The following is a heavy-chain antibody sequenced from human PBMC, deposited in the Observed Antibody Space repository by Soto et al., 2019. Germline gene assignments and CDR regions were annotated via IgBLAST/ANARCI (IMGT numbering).Heavy chain of an antibody. Sequence: QVQLVQSGAEVKKPGSSVKVSCKASGGTFSSYTISWVRQAPGQGLEWMGRIIPILGIANYAQKFQGRVTITAVKSTSTAYMELSSLRSEDTAVSYCASRYDSSDYWGQGTLLTVSS. D-gene: IGHD3-22*01. CDR3: ASRYDSSDY. V-gene: IGHV1-69*02. J-gene: IGHJ4*02. CDR2: IIPILGIA. CDR1: GGTFSSYT.